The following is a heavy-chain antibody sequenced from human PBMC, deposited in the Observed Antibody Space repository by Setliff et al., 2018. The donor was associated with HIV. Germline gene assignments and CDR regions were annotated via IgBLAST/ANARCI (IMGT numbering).Heavy chain of an antibody. V-gene: IGHV3-11*04. D-gene: IGHD6-13*01. J-gene: IGHJ4*02. CDR1: GFTFSDYY. Sequence: PGGSLRLSCAAPGFTFSDYYMSWIRQTPGRGLEWVAYTSSSGSIRDYGDSVKGRFTISRDNGRNEVYLEMNNLRGDDTGLYYCARDFGPSEQRIHWYTSSYISGGLDHWGLGTLVTVSS. CDR2: TSSSGSIR. CDR3: ARDFGPSEQRIHWYTSSYISGGLDH.